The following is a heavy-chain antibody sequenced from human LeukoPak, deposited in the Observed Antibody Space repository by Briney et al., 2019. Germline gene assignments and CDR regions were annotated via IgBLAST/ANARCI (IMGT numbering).Heavy chain of an antibody. Sequence: PAGSLTLTCAASAFTICNNWMHWVRQVPGIGLGWVSRCNRDGSRTSDAHSVKDQFTSSRDNAKNTLYVQMNSLRAEDTAVYDCSTGSGHAFDIWGRRTMVTVSS. D-gene: IGHD3-10*01. CDR2: CNRDGSRT. CDR1: AFTICNNW. CDR3: STGSGHAFDI. V-gene: IGHV3-74*01. J-gene: IGHJ3*02.